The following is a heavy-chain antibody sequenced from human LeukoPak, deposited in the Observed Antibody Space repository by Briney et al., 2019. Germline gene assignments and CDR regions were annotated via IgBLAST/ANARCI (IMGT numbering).Heavy chain of an antibody. J-gene: IGHJ4*02. D-gene: IGHD4-23*01. V-gene: IGHV4-39*07. CDR1: GGSISSSSYF. CDR3: ARGVTVVSPDY. CDR2: IYYGGSS. Sequence: PSETLSLTCTVSGGSISSSSYFWGWIRQPPGKGLEWIGSIYYGGSSYYNPSLKSRVTISVDTSKNQFSLKLSSVTAADTAVYYCARGVTVVSPDYWGQGTLVTVSS.